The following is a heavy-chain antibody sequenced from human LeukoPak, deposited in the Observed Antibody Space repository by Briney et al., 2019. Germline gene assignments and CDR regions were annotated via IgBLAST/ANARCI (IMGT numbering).Heavy chain of an antibody. V-gene: IGHV4-34*01. D-gene: IGHD3-3*01. Sequence: PSETLSLTCAVYGGSFSGDSWSWIRQPPGKGLEWIGEINHSGSTNYNPSLKSRVTISVDTSKNQFSLKLSSVTAADTAVYYCARGCGITIFGVVTFGWFDPWGQGTLVTVSS. J-gene: IGHJ5*02. CDR2: INHSGST. CDR3: ARGCGITIFGVVTFGWFDP. CDR1: GGSFSGDS.